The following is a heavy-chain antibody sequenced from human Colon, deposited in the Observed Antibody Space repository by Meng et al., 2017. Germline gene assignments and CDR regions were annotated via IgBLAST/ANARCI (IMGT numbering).Heavy chain of an antibody. V-gene: IGHV4-4*02. D-gene: IGHD1-7*01. CDR1: GDFISSDIW. CDR3: GRDQGRELINH. J-gene: IGHJ4*02. CDR2: VYHRGDT. Sequence: LPGSGPGLVKPTGTLSLPCTVSGDFISSDIWWSWVRQPPGKGLEWIGEVYHRGDTNYNPSLKSRVDISVDKSKNQFYLSLFSVTAADTAVYYCGRDQGRELINHWGQGTLVTVSS.